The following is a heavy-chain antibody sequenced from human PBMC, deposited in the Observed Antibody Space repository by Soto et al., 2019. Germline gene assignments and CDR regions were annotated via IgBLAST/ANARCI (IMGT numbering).Heavy chain of an antibody. CDR2: ISTYNGNT. Sequence: ASVKVSCKAPGYTFTSYGISCVRQAPGQGPEWMGRISTYNGNTNYVQKLQGRVTMTTDTSTNTAYMELRSLRYDDTAVYYCARDPGYSTTWHQAFDIWGQGTMVTVSS. V-gene: IGHV1-18*01. J-gene: IGHJ3*02. D-gene: IGHD6-13*01. CDR3: ARDPGYSTTWHQAFDI. CDR1: GYTFTSYG.